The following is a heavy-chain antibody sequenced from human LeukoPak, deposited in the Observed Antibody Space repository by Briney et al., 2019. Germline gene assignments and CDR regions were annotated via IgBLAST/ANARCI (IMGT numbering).Heavy chain of an antibody. CDR2: IWYDGSNK. V-gene: IGHV3-33*06. J-gene: IGHJ4*02. Sequence: GRSLRLSCAASGFSFSSYGMHWVRQAPGKGLEWVAVIWYDGSNKYYADSVKGRFTISRDNSKNTLYVQMNSLRAEGTAVYYCAKDLALYSSGWSFDYWGQGTLVTVSS. D-gene: IGHD6-13*01. CDR1: GFSFSSYG. CDR3: AKDLALYSSGWSFDY.